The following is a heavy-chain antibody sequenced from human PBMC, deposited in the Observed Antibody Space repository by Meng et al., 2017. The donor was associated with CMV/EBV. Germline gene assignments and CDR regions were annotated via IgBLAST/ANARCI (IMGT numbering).Heavy chain of an antibody. V-gene: IGHV4-59*01. CDR1: GGSISSYY. CDR2: IYYSGST. J-gene: IGHJ6*02. CDR3: ARDVGGDYRNDYYYYYGMDV. D-gene: IGHD4-17*01. Sequence: SETLSLTCTVSGGSISSYYWSWIRQPPGKGLEWIGYIYYSGSTNYNPSLKSRVTISVDTSKNQFSLKLSSVTAADTAVYYCARDVGGDYRNDYYYYYGMDVWGQGTTVTVSS.